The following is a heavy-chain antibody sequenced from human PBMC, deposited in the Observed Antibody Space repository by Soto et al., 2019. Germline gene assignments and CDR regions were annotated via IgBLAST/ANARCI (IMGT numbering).Heavy chain of an antibody. CDR2: IYYSGRT. Sequence: QLQLQESGPGLVKPSETLSLTCTVSGGSIGGSSYYWGWIRQSPGKGLEWIGSIYYSGRTYYNPSLKSRVTIAVDTPRNQFSVNLSSVTAADTAVYYCARLTTMTTKWGQGTLVTVAS. V-gene: IGHV4-39*01. CDR3: ARLTTMTTK. D-gene: IGHD4-17*01. J-gene: IGHJ4*02. CDR1: GGSIGGSSYY.